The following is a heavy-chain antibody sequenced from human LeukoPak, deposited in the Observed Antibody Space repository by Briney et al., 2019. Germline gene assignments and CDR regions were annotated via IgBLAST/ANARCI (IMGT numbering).Heavy chain of an antibody. J-gene: IGHJ5*02. CDR1: GGSISSGDYF. V-gene: IGHV4-30-4*01. CDR3: ARPYYYDSRIDP. D-gene: IGHD3-22*01. Sequence: PSETLSLTCTVSGGSISSGDYFWSWIRQPPGKGLEWIAYMYYSGSTYYNPSLKSRVTMPADTSKIQLSLKLSSVTAADTAVYYCARPYYYDSRIDPWGQGILVTVSS. CDR2: MYYSGST.